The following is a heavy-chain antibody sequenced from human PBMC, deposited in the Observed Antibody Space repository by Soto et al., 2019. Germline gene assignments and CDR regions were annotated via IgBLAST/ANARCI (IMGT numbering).Heavy chain of an antibody. Sequence: SDTLSLTRAVSGCSINSSHVWSWVRQPPVEGLEWIGQISHSGSTNYNPSLTSRVTISVDKSKNHFSLKLTSVTAADTAVYYCAARHFWSGPWTQRRLDYWGQGTLVTVSS. V-gene: IGHV4-4*02. D-gene: IGHD3-3*02. CDR3: AARHFWSGPWTQRRLDY. CDR1: GCSINSSHV. CDR2: ISHSGST. J-gene: IGHJ4*02.